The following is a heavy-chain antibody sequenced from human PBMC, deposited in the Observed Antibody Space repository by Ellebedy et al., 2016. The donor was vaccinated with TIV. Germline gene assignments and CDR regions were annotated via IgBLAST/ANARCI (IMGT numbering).Heavy chain of an antibody. V-gene: IGHV3-7*03. Sequence: GESLKISCAASGFTFGSYWMSWVRQAPGKGLEWVASIRQDGDEKYYVDPVKGRFIISRDNARNSLFLQMSSLRAEDTAVYYCARDGGYCSGGTCYLVYWGQGTLVTVSS. CDR2: IRQDGDEK. CDR1: GFTFGSYW. CDR3: ARDGGYCSGGTCYLVY. D-gene: IGHD2-15*01. J-gene: IGHJ4*02.